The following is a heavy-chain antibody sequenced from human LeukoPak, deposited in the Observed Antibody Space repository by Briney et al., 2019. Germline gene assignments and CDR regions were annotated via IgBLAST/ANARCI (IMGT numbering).Heavy chain of an antibody. V-gene: IGHV1-69*02. J-gene: IGHJ4*02. D-gene: IGHD6-6*01. CDR3: ASYILSSSSGYFDY. Sequence: GASVKVSCKASGYTFTDYYIHWVRQAPGQGLEWMGRIIPILGIANYAQKFQGRVTITADKSTSTAYMELSSLRSEDTAVYYCASYILSSSSGYFDYWGQGTLVTVSS. CDR2: IIPILGIA. CDR1: GYTFTDYY.